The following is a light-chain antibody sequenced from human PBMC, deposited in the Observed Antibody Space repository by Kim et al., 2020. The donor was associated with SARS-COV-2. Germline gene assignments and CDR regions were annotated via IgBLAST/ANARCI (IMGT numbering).Light chain of an antibody. V-gene: IGKV1-5*03. CDR3: QQNKNSPLT. CDR1: QSINSD. Sequence: DIQMTQSPSTLSAFVGDRVTITCRASQSINSDLAWYQQKPGKAPKFLIYQASSLEGGVPSRFSGSGSGTEFTLTISSLQPDDSATYYCQQNKNSPLTFGGGTKVDIK. J-gene: IGKJ4*01. CDR2: QAS.